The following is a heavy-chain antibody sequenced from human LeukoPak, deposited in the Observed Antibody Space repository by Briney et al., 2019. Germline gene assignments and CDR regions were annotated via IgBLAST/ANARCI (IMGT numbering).Heavy chain of an antibody. CDR2: IKQDGSEK. CDR3: ARDLDYYDSSGFSVDY. J-gene: IGHJ4*02. CDR1: GFTLSSYW. D-gene: IGHD3-22*01. V-gene: IGHV3-7*01. Sequence: GGSLRLSCAASGFTLSSYWMSCVRQAPGKGLEWVANIKQDGSEKYYVDSVKGRFTIPRDNAKNSLYLQMNSLRAEDTAVYYCARDLDYYDSSGFSVDYWGQGTLVTVSS.